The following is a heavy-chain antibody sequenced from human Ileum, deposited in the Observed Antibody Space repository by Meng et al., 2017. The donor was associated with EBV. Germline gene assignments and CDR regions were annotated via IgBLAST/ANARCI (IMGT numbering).Heavy chain of an antibody. J-gene: IGHJ4*02. CDR1: DSRCHAFA. CDR3: ARPYHRSSGFDS. D-gene: IGHD1-14*01. V-gene: IGHV1-18*01. CDR2: ITTYHGDT. Sequence: LGDPGPRGVKRGASGRLPRTASDSRCHAFAISWVAQAPRPGAEGMVWITTYHGDTKYAKTLQSRVAITRETSTNTAYMERTSLRFDDTDVHYCARPYHRSSGFDSWGPGSLVTVSS.